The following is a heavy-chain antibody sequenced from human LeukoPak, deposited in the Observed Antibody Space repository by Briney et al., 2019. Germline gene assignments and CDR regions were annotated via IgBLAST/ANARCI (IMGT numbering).Heavy chain of an antibody. CDR1: GGSISSGSYY. V-gene: IGHV4-61*02. D-gene: IGHD2-8*02. CDR3: ARDYWSAFDY. J-gene: IGHJ4*02. Sequence: SQTLSLTCTVSGGSISSGSYYWSWIRQPAGKGLEWIGRIYISGSTSYNPSLKSRVTISVDTSKNQFSLKLSSVTAVDTAVYYCARDYWSAFDYWGQGTLVTVSS. CDR2: IYISGST.